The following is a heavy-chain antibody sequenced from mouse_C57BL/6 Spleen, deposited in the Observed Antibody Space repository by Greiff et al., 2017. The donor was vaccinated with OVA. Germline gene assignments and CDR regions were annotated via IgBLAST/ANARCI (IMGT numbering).Heavy chain of an antibody. CDR2: ISGGGGNT. D-gene: IGHD1-1*01. Sequence: EVQRVESGGGLVKPGGSLKLSCAASGFTFSSYTMSWVRQTPEKRLEWVATISGGGGNTYYPDSVKGRFTISRDNAKNTLYLQMSSLRSEDTALYYCARPTTVVATDYFDYWGQGTTLTVSS. V-gene: IGHV5-9*01. CDR1: GFTFSSYT. CDR3: ARPTTVVATDYFDY. J-gene: IGHJ2*01.